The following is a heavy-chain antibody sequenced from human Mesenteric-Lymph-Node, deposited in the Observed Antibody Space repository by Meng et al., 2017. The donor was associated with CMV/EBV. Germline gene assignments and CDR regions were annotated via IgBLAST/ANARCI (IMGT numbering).Heavy chain of an antibody. CDR3: AKSRSSTPGIVDD. V-gene: IGHV4-61*08. Sequence: QGHLQQSRPGLLKPSWTLSLTCIVSGVSVTSGAYHWSWIRQSPGKGLEWIGYIYGTGITIYNPSLKSRVTILLETSKNQFSLKLNSVTTADTAVYYCAKSRSSTPGIVDDWGQGTLVTVSS. D-gene: IGHD2/OR15-2a*01. CDR1: GVSVTSGAYH. CDR2: IYGTGIT. J-gene: IGHJ4*02.